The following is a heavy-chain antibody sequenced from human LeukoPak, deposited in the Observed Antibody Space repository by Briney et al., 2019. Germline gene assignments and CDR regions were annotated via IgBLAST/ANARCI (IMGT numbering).Heavy chain of an antibody. CDR1: GFTFSSYS. CDR3: ARDPADSRGWYNY. J-gene: IGHJ4*02. CDR2: ISSSSSYI. D-gene: IGHD6-19*01. Sequence: PGGSLRLSCAASGFTFSSYSMNWVRQAPGKGLEWVSSISSSSSYIYYADSVEGRFTISRGNAKNSLYLQMNSLRAEDTAVYYCARDPADSRGWYNYWGQGTLVTVSS. V-gene: IGHV3-21*01.